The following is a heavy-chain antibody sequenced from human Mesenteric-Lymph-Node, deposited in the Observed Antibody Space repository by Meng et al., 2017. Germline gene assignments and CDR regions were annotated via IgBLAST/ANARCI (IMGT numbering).Heavy chain of an antibody. CDR1: GGSISSGDYY. Sequence: QVQLQESGPGLVKPSQTLSLICTVSGGSISSGDYYWSWIRQPPGKGLGWIGSIYYSGSTYYNPSLKSRVTISVDTSKNQFSLRLSSVTAADTAVYYCARDLGVATSIAGFVYWGQGTLVTVSS. CDR2: IYYSGST. J-gene: IGHJ4*02. D-gene: IGHD5-12*01. CDR3: ARDLGVATSIAGFVY. V-gene: IGHV4-30-4*01.